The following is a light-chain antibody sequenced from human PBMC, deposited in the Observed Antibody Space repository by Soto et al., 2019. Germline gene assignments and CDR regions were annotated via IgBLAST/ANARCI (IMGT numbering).Light chain of an antibody. Sequence: QSVLTQPPSVSAAPGQKVTISCSGSSSNIGNNYVSWYQQLPGTAPKLLIYENNKRPSGIPDRFSGSKSGTSATLGITGLQTGDEAFNYRGKWESSLISLYVSVPGTRLPVL. J-gene: IGLJ1*01. CDR1: SSNIGNNY. CDR2: ENN. CDR3: GKWESSLISLYV. V-gene: IGLV1-51*02.